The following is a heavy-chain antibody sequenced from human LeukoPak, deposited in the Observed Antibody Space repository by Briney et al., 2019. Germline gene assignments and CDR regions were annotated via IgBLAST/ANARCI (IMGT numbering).Heavy chain of an antibody. CDR1: GFTFSSYS. D-gene: IGHD4-11*01. J-gene: IGHJ6*03. V-gene: IGHV3-21*01. Sequence: PGGSLRLSCAASGFTFSSYSMNWVRQAPGKGLEWVSSISSSSSYIYYADSVKGRFTISRDNAKNSLYLQMNSLRAEDTAVYYCARVYSNYYYYYMDVWGKGTTVTVSS. CDR2: ISSSSSYI. CDR3: ARVYSNYYYYYMDV.